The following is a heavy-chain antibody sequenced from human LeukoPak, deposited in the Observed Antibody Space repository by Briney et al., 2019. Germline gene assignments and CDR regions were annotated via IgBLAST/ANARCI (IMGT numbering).Heavy chain of an antibody. CDR3: ARAFRYQLLSYRLDY. Sequence: GRSLRLSCAASVSSYAMYWVRQAPGKGLEWVALISYDGINKYYGDSVKGRFTISRDTSKRTLYLQMNSLRTEDTAVYYCARAFRYQLLSYRLDYWGQGTLVTVSS. J-gene: IGHJ4*02. V-gene: IGHV3-30-3*01. CDR2: ISYDGINK. D-gene: IGHD2-2*01. CDR1: VSSYA.